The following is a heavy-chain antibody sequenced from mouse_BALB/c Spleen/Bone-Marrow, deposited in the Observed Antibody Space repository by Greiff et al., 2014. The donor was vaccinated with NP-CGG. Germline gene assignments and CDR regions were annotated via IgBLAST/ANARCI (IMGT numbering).Heavy chain of an antibody. CDR1: GFSIKDTY. Sequence: VQLQQPGAELVKPGASVKLSCTASGFSIKDTYMHWVKQRPEQGLEWIGRIDPANGNTKYDPKFQGKATITADTSSNTAYLQLSSLTSEDTAVYYCARYSYGSRGYYFDYWGQGTTLTVSS. CDR2: IDPANGNT. V-gene: IGHV14-3*02. CDR3: ARYSYGSRGYYFDY. J-gene: IGHJ2*01. D-gene: IGHD1-1*01.